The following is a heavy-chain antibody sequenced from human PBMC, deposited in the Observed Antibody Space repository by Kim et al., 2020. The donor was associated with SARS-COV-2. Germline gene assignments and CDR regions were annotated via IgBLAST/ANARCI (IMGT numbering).Heavy chain of an antibody. CDR3: AKDPNSGSTQVPPGPFNL. J-gene: IGHJ5*02. CDR1: GFSFDNYA. V-gene: IGHV3-9*01. CDR2: ISWDSGTV. Sequence: GGSLRLSCAASGFSFDNYAMHWVRQAPGKGLEWVSGISWDSGTVGYEDSLQGRFTISRDNAKNSLYLQMNSLRAEDTALYYCAKDPNSGSTQVPPGPFNLWGRGTLVTVSS. D-gene: IGHD3-10*01.